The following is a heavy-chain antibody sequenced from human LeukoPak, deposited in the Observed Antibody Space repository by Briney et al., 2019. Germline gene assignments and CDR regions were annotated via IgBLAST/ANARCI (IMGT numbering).Heavy chain of an antibody. D-gene: IGHD6-13*01. CDR3: ARDSTSEYSSSWYYFDY. J-gene: IGHJ4*02. CDR2: IIPIFGTA. Sequence: ASVKVSCKASGGTFSSYAISWVRQAPGQGLEWMGGIIPIFGTANYAQKFQGRVTITADESTSTAYMELSSLRSEDTAVYYCARDSTSEYSSSWYYFDYWGQGTLVTVSS. V-gene: IGHV1-69*01. CDR1: GGTFSSYA.